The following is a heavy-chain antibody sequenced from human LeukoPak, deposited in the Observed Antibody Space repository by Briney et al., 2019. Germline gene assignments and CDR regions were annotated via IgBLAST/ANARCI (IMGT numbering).Heavy chain of an antibody. D-gene: IGHD1-26*01. V-gene: IGHV3-30*02. J-gene: IGHJ4*02. CDR2: IRYDGSNK. CDR3: EKGGIVGATPHRSATPFDY. CDR1: GFTFSSYG. Sequence: PGGSLRLSCAASGFTFSSYGMHWVRQAPGKGLEWVAYIRYDGSNKHYADSVKGRFTISRGNSKNTVYLQMTSLRDEATALYYCEKGGIVGATPHRSATPFDYWGQGTLVAVSS.